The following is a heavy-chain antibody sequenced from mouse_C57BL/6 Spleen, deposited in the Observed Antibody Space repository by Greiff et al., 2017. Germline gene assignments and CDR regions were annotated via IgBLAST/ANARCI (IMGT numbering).Heavy chain of an antibody. CDR3: AREGNCYGSLYY. CDR2: ISDGGSYT. D-gene: IGHD1-1*01. V-gene: IGHV5-4*01. CDR1: GFTFSSYA. J-gene: IGHJ2*01. Sequence: EVQLVESGGGLVKPGGSLKLSCAASGFTFSSYAMSWVRQTPEKRLEWVATISDGGSYTYYPDNVKGRFTISRDTAKNNLYLQMSHLKSEDTAMYYCAREGNCYGSLYYWGKGTTLTVSS.